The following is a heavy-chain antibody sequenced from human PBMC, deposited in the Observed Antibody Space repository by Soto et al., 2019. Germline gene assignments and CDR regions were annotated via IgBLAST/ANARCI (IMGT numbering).Heavy chain of an antibody. V-gene: IGHV1-46*03. CDR1: GYTFTSYY. D-gene: IGHD3-10*01. J-gene: IGHJ4*02. CDR3: ARSPEYYYGSGSYYFY. Sequence: QVQLVQSGAEVKKPGASVKVSCKASGYTFTSYYMHWVRQAPGQGLEWMGIINPSGGSTSYAQKFQGRVTMTRDTSTSTDYMELSSLRSEDTAVYYCARSPEYYYGSGSYYFYWGQGTLVTVSS. CDR2: INPSGGST.